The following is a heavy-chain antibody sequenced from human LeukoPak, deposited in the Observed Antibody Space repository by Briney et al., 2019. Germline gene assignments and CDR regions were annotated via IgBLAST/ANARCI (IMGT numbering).Heavy chain of an antibody. CDR2: IIPMFTTA. CDR3: ASGGGGAYYFDY. CDR1: GGTFGSYA. V-gene: IGHV1-69*13. Sequence: SVNVSFKASGGTFGSYAISWVRQAPGQGLEWMGGIIPMFTTADYAQKFQGRVTITADESTSTAYMELSSLRSDDTAVYYCASGGGGAYYFDYWGQGTLVTVSS. D-gene: IGHD3-16*01. J-gene: IGHJ4*02.